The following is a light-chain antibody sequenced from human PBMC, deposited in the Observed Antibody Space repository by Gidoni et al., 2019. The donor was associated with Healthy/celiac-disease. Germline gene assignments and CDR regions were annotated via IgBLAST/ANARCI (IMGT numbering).Light chain of an antibody. V-gene: IGKV1-39*01. CDR2: AAS. J-gene: IGKJ4*01. Sequence: DIQMTQSPSSLSAPVGDRVTSTCRASQSISSYLNWYQQKPGKAPKLLIYAASSLQSGVPSRFSGSGSGTDFTLTISSLQPEDFATYYCQQSYSTPLTFGGGTKVEIK. CDR3: QQSYSTPLT. CDR1: QSISSY.